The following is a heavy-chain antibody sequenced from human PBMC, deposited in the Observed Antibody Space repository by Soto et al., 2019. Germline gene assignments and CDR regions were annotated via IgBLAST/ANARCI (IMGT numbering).Heavy chain of an antibody. V-gene: IGHV3-48*02. J-gene: IGHJ4*02. D-gene: IGHD3-3*01. Sequence: HPGGSLRLSCAASGFTFSIYSMNWVCQAPGKGLEWVSYISSSSSTIYYADSVKGRFTISRDNAKNSLYLQMNSLRDEDTAVYYCARDFHYDFWSGYYTGIGYWGQGTLVTVSS. CDR3: ARDFHYDFWSGYYTGIGY. CDR2: ISSSSSTI. CDR1: GFTFSIYS.